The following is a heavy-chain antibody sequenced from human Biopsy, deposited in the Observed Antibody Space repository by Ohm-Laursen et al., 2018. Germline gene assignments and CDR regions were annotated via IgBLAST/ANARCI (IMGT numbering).Heavy chain of an antibody. J-gene: IGHJ4*02. CDR1: GASFNDYS. D-gene: IGHD6-19*01. CDR3: ARGRLRAVARFDY. Sequence: SETLSLTCAVFGASFNDYSWTWIRQPPGKGLEWIGEVNHSGSTKYSPSLKSRVTISGDTSQNQFFLKLTSVTAADTAVYYCARGRLRAVARFDYWGQGTLVTVSS. CDR2: VNHSGST. V-gene: IGHV4-34*01.